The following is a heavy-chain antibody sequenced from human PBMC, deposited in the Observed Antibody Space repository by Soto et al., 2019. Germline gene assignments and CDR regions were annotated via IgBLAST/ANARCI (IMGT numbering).Heavy chain of an antibody. J-gene: IGHJ4*02. V-gene: IGHV4-39*01. D-gene: IGHD2-21*02. CDR1: GESISSSSYY. CDR2: IYYSGRT. Sequence: SEILSLTCIVSGESISSSSYYWGWTRQPPGKGLEWIGSIYYSGRTYYNPSFKSRVTISTDTSKNQFSLKLSSVTATDTAVYYCARQRTTVVTQAYFDHWGQGALVTVSS. CDR3: ARQRTTVVTQAYFDH.